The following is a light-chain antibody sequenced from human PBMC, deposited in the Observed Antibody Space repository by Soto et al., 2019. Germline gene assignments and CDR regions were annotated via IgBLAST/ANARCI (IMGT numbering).Light chain of an antibody. CDR2: EVS. V-gene: IGLV2-14*01. Sequence: QSALTQPASVSGSPGQSITISCTGTSSDVGGYTYVSWYQHHPGNAPKLIIYEVSNRPSGVSNRFSGSKSDNTASLTISGLQAEDEADYYCTSYTSSSTWVFGGGTKLTVL. J-gene: IGLJ3*02. CDR3: TSYTSSSTWV. CDR1: SSDVGGYTY.